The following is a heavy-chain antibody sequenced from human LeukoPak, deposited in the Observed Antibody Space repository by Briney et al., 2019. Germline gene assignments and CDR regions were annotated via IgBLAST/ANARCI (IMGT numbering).Heavy chain of an antibody. Sequence: SVKVSCKASGGTFSSYAISWVRQAPGKGLEWMGRIIPILGIANYAQKFQGRVTITADKSTNTAYMELSSLRSEDTAVYYCARDVDIVVVPAAISGRPNWFDPWGQGTLVTVSS. D-gene: IGHD2-2*01. CDR2: IIPILGIA. CDR3: ARDVDIVVVPAAISGRPNWFDP. V-gene: IGHV1-69*04. CDR1: GGTFSSYA. J-gene: IGHJ5*02.